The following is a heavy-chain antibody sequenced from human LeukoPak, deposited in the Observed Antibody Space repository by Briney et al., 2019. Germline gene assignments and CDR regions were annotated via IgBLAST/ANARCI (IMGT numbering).Heavy chain of an antibody. J-gene: IGHJ4*02. CDR3: ARDIKTAMVHPTPDY. Sequence: QTGGSLRLSCAASGFTFSGYGMHWVRQAPGKGLEWVAFIRYDGSNKYYPDSVKGRFTISRDNSKNTLYLQMNSLRAEDTAVYYCARDIKTAMVHPTPDYWGQGTLVTVSS. CDR1: GFTFSGYG. V-gene: IGHV3-30*02. CDR2: IRYDGSNK. D-gene: IGHD5-18*01.